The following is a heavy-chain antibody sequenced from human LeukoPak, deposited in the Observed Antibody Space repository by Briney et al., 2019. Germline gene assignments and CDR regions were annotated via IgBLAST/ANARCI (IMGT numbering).Heavy chain of an antibody. CDR3: AKEEHSSSPDLDH. CDR1: GFTFSNYA. Sequence: AGGSLRLSCAASGFTFSNYAMSWVRQAPGKGLEWVSGISGGVGTTYYVDSVKGRFTISRDNSKNTLYLQMNSLRIDDTAMYYCAKEEHSSSPDLDHWGQGTLVTVSS. D-gene: IGHD6-13*01. J-gene: IGHJ4*02. V-gene: IGHV3-23*01. CDR2: ISGGVGTT.